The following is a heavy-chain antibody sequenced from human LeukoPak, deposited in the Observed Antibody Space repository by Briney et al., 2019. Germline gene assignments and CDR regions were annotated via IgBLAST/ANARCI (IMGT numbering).Heavy chain of an antibody. CDR1: GFIFSDYY. J-gene: IGHJ6*04. CDR2: INGGGTTK. CDR3: TRGVFSDV. Sequence: KPGGSLRLSCAASGFIFSDYYMNWIRQAPGKGLEWVSHINGGGTTKYYADSVRGRFTLSRDNAKNTLYLQMNNLRADDTAVYYCTRGVFSDVWGTGTTVTVSS. V-gene: IGHV3-11*01.